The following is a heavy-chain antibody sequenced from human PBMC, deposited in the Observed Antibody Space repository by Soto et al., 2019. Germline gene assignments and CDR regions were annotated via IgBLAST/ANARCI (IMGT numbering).Heavy chain of an antibody. CDR3: ARHSPYCSDGVCYIYDFYYGMDV. D-gene: IGHD2-8*01. CDR1: GYTFTSYD. Sequence: ASVKVSCKASGYTFTSYDINWVRQATGQGLEWMGWMNPNSGNTGYAQKFQGRVTMTRNTSISTAYMELSSLRSEDTAMYYCARHSPYCSDGVCYIYDFYYGMDVWGQGTTVTVSS. CDR2: MNPNSGNT. J-gene: IGHJ6*02. V-gene: IGHV1-8*01.